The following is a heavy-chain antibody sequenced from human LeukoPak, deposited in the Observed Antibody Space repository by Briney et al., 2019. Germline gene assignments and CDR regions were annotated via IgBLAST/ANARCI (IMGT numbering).Heavy chain of an antibody. J-gene: IGHJ6*02. D-gene: IGHD3-22*01. CDR2: ISYDGSNK. CDR3: AKEGYYDSSGWGNSMDV. CDR1: GFTFSSYG. V-gene: IGHV3-30*18. Sequence: GGSLRLSCAASGFTFSSYGMHWVRQAPGKGLEWVAVISYDGSNKYYADSVKGRFTISRDNSKNPLYLQMNSLRAEDTAVYYCAKEGYYDSSGWGNSMDVWGQGTTVTVSS.